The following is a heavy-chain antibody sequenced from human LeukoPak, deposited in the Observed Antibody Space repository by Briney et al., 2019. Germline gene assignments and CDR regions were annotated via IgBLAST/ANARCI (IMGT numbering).Heavy chain of an antibody. CDR1: GFTFSIYE. J-gene: IGHJ6*04. CDR2: ISSSGCTI. Sequence: GGSLRLSCAASGFTFSIYEMNWVRQAPGKGLEWVSYISSSGCTIYYADSVKGRFTISRDNAKNSLYLQMNSLRAEDTAVYYYAELGITMIGGVWGKGTTVTISS. V-gene: IGHV3-48*03. CDR3: AELGITMIGGV. D-gene: IGHD3-10*02.